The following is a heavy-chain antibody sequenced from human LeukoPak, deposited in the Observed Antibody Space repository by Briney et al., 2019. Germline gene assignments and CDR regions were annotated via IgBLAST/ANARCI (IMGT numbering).Heavy chain of an antibody. CDR1: APSISGYY. Sequence: SETLSLTCTLSAPSISGYYCSSIRLSAGNGLEWIGRISNSGSTNCSPSLKCRVSLSVDTSKNQFSLKLTSVTAADTAIYYCARDGVPVARKAYYYYSMDVWGKGATVTVSS. V-gene: IGHV4-4*07. D-gene: IGHD6-19*01. CDR3: ARDGVPVARKAYYYYSMDV. J-gene: IGHJ6*03. CDR2: ISNSGST.